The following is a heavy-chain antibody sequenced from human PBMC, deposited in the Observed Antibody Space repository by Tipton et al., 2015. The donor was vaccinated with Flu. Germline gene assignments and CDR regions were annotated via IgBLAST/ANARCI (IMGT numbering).Heavy chain of an antibody. CDR3: ARVVFYYNSTGYLGWFDP. CDR2: INPSGGAT. D-gene: IGHD3-22*01. CDR1: GYTFINYY. Sequence: QVQLVQSGAELKKPGASVKVSCKASGYTFINYYIHWMRQAPGQGLEWMGLINPSGGATTYGVKFQDRVAMTRDTSTSTVYMELRSLRSEDTAVYFCARVVFYYNSTGYLGWFDPWGQGTLVTVSS. V-gene: IGHV1-46*01. J-gene: IGHJ5*02.